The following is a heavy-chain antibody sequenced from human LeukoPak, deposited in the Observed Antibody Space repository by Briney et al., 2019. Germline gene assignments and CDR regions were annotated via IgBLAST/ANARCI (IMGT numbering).Heavy chain of an antibody. D-gene: IGHD4-23*01. CDR2: IVVGSGNT. CDR3: AGDRDSGGASWYFDY. Sequence: SVKVSCKASGFTFTSSAMQWVRRARGQRLEWIGWIVVGSGNTNYAQKFQERVTITRDMSTSTAYMELSSLRSEDTAVYYCAGDRDSGGASWYFDYWGQGTLVTVSS. J-gene: IGHJ4*02. V-gene: IGHV1-58*02. CDR1: GFTFTSSA.